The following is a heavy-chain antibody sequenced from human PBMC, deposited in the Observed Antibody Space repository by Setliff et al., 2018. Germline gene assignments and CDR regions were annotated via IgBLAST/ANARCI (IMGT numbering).Heavy chain of an antibody. CDR2: INTNTGNP. V-gene: IGHV7-4-1*02. D-gene: IGHD2-2*01. CDR1: GYTFSSYA. Sequence: AASVKVSCKASGYTFSSYAMNWVRQAPGQGLEWMGWINTNTGNPTYAQGFTGRFVFSLDTSVSTAYLQISSLKAEDTAVYYCARIVCSSTSCSRFGYWGQGTLVTVSS. CDR3: ARIVCSSTSCSRFGY. J-gene: IGHJ4*02.